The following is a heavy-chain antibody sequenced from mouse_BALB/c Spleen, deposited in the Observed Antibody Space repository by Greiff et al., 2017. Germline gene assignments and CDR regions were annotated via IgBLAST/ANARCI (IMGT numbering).Heavy chain of an antibody. J-gene: IGHJ2*01. CDR3: ARQMSFDD. CDR2: ISSGGSYT. V-gene: IGHV5-6*01. Sequence: EVKLVESGGDLVKPGGSLKLSCAASGFTFSSYGMSWVRQTPDKRLEWVATISSGGSYTYYPDSVKGRFTISRDNAKNTLYLQMSSLKSEDTAMYYCARQMSFDDWGQGTTLTVSS. CDR1: GFTFSSYG.